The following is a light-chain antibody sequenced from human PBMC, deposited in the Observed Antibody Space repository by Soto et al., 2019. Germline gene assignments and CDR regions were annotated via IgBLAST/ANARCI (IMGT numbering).Light chain of an antibody. CDR2: GAS. Sequence: ETVMTQSPATLSVSPGERVTLSCRASQGVSSNLAWYQQKSGQAPRLLIYGASTRATGIPARFSGSGSGTEFTLTISSLQSEYLGIYYCQQYNNWPPVTFGQGTRLEIK. CDR1: QGVSSN. V-gene: IGKV3-15*01. CDR3: QQYNNWPPVT. J-gene: IGKJ5*01.